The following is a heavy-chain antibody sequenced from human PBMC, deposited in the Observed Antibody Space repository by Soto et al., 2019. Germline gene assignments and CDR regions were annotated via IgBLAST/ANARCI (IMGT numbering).Heavy chain of an antibody. CDR1: GGSFISYA. D-gene: IGHD5-18*01. V-gene: IGHV1-69*12. J-gene: IGHJ6*02. CDR3: AREGSTVETAMVSQYFYGMDV. Sequence: QVQLVQSGAEVRKPGSSVKVSCKVSGGSFISYAISWVRQAPGQGLEWVGGIVPMFGRGNHAQRFQGRVTISADESTSTVQMELTGLRSEEPAVYYCAREGSTVETAMVSQYFYGMDVWGLGTTVTVSS. CDR2: IVPMFGRG.